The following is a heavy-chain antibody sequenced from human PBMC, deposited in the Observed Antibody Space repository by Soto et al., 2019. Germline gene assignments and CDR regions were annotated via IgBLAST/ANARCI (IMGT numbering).Heavy chain of an antibody. CDR2: ILHTGGT. V-gene: IGHV4-30-2*01. CDR1: GGSISGGGFS. Sequence: TLSLTCPVSGGSISGGGFSWSWIRQPPGKGLEWIGYILHTGGTQYNPSLKSRVSMSVDKSKNQFSLHLTSVTAADTAVYYCARLQFGEGFDYWGQGALVTVSS. CDR3: ARLQFGEGFDY. D-gene: IGHD3-10*01. J-gene: IGHJ4*02.